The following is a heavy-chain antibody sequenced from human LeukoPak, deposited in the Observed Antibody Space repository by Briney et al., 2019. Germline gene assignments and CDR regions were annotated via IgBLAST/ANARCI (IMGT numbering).Heavy chain of an antibody. CDR3: VRKFPGYNGMDV. V-gene: IGHV3-66*01. Sequence: PGGSLRLSCAASGFTVSSNYMSWVRQAPGKGLEWVSVIYSGGSTYYADSVKGRVTISRDNAENTLYLQMNSLRAEDTAVYYCVRKFPGYNGMDVWGQGTTVIVSS. CDR1: GFTVSSNY. CDR2: IYSGGST. D-gene: IGHD1-1*01. J-gene: IGHJ6*02.